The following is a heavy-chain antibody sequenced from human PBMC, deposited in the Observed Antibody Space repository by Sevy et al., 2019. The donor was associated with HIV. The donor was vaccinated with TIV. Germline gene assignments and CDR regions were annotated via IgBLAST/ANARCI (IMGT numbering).Heavy chain of an antibody. CDR1: GFTFSKYS. V-gene: IGHV3-23*01. J-gene: IGHJ4*02. D-gene: IGHD2-8*01. CDR3: AREGCTKPHDY. CDR2: LSFGCGEI. Sequence: GSLRLSCAASGFTFSKYSMRWVRQPPGKGLEWVSTLSFGCGEINYADSVKGRFTISRDNSKSSVYLQMNNLRPEDTAVYYCAREGCTKPHDYWGQRTLVTVSS.